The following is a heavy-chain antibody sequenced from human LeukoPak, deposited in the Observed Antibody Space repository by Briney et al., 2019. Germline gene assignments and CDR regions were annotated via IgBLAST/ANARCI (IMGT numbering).Heavy chain of an antibody. J-gene: IGHJ4*02. V-gene: IGHV3-48*01. CDR1: GFTFSSYH. D-gene: IGHD3-22*01. CDR2: ISSSSSTI. CDR3: ARAQYYSDNTGYYYLHY. Sequence: GGSLRLSCVGSGFTFSSYHMNWVRQAPGKGLEWVSYISSSSSTIYHADSVKGRFTISRDNAKNSLYLQTNSLRVEDTAVYYCARAQYYSDNTGYYYLHYWGQGTLVTVSS.